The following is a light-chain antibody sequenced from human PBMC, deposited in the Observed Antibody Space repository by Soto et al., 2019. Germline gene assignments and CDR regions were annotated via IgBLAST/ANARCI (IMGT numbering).Light chain of an antibody. V-gene: IGLV2-8*01. J-gene: IGLJ1*01. Sequence: QSALTQPPSASGSPGQSVTISCTGTSSDVGAYNYVSWYQQLPGKAPKLIIYEVSKRPSGVPDRFSGSKSGNTASLTVSGLQAEDGADYYCTSYAGTYSFFYVFGTGTKLTVL. CDR2: EVS. CDR3: TSYAGTYSFFYV. CDR1: SSDVGAYNY.